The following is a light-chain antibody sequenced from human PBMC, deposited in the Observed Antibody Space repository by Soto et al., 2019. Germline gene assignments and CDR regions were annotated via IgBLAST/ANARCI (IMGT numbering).Light chain of an antibody. Sequence: VLTQSPGTLSLSPGEIATLSCRASQSVSSRYLAWYQQKPGQAPRLLFYAAFRATGTPDRFSGSGSGTDFTLTIDRLEPEDVAVYYCQQYVKSPWTFGQGTKVEIK. CDR3: QQYVKSPWT. J-gene: IGKJ1*01. CDR1: QSVSSRY. CDR2: AA. V-gene: IGKV3-20*01.